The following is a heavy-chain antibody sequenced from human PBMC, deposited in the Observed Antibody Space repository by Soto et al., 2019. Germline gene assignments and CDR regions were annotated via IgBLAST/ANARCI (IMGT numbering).Heavy chain of an antibody. CDR3: AAGYYDILTGYPDALDI. CDR1: GFTFTSSA. CDR2: IVVGSGNT. Sequence: ASVKVSCKASGFTFTSSAMQWVRQARGQRLEWIGWIVVGSGNTNYAQKFQERVTITRDMSTSTAYMELSSLRSEDTAVYYCAAGYYDILTGYPDALDIWGQGTMVTVSS. D-gene: IGHD3-9*01. J-gene: IGHJ3*02. V-gene: IGHV1-58*02.